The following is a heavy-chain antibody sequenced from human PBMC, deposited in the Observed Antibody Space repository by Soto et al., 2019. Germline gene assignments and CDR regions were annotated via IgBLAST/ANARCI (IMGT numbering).Heavy chain of an antibody. Sequence: SETLSLTCTVSGGSISSYYWSWIRQPPGKGLEWIGYIYYSGSTNYNPSLKSRVTISVDTSKNQFSLKLSSVTAADTAVYYCARSKDGGWYFDLWGRGTLVTVSS. CDR1: GGSISSYY. CDR3: ARSKDGGWYFDL. J-gene: IGHJ2*01. CDR2: IYYSGST. V-gene: IGHV4-59*01. D-gene: IGHD3-10*01.